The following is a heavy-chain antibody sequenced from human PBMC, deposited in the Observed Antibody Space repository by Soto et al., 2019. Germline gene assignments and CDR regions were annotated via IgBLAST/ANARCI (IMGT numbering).Heavy chain of an antibody. V-gene: IGHV1-18*04. CDR1: GYTFISHG. CDR2: ISGKNGNT. CDR3: ARVSSSIVVVPDYGMDV. Sequence: GASVKVSCNASGYTFISHGISWVRPAPGQGLEWMGGISGKNGNTNYAQKLQGRVTLTTDTSTSTAYMELRSLRSDVTAVYYCARVSSSIVVVPDYGMDVWGQGTTVTVSS. J-gene: IGHJ6*02. D-gene: IGHD2-15*01.